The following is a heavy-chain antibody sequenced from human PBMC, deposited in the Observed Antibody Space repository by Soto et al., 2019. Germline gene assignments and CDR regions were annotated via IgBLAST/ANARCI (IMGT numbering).Heavy chain of an antibody. J-gene: IGHJ4*02. V-gene: IGHV1-69*13. CDR3: ARSIVVVTAADY. CDR2: IIPIFGTA. CDR1: GGTFSSYA. D-gene: IGHD2-21*02. Sequence: SVKVSCKASGGTFSSYAISWVRQAPGQGLEWMGGIIPIFGTANYAQKFQGRVTITADESTSTAYMELSSLRSEDTAVYYCARSIVVVTAADYWGQGTLVTVPS.